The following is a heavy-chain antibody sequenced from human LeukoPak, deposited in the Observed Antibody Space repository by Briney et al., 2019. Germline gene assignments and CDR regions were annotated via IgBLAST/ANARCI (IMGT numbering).Heavy chain of an antibody. V-gene: IGHV1-2*02. CDR1: GYTFTDYY. CDR3: ARDPYPKYSTGWYSNY. Sequence: ASVTVSFKASGYTFTDYYIHWLRQAPGHGPEWMGWIYPNNGATFYAQKFQGRVMMTTDASIHTTYMELTSLRSDDTAVYYCARDPYPKYSTGWYSNYWGQGTLVTVSS. CDR2: IYPNNGAT. D-gene: IGHD6-19*01. J-gene: IGHJ4*02.